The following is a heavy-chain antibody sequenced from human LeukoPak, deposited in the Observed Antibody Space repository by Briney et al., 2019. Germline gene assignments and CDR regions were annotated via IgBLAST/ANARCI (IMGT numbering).Heavy chain of an antibody. J-gene: IGHJ4*02. CDR1: GGSISSSSYY. CDR2: IYYSGTT. D-gene: IGHD6-13*01. Sequence: SETLSLTCTVSGGSISSSSYYWGWIRQPPGKGLEWIGSIYYSGTTYYNPSLKSRVTISVDTSKNQFSLRLSSVTAADTAVYYCARDSSWHSSSWDYWGQGTLVTVSS. CDR3: ARDSSWHSSSWDY. V-gene: IGHV4-39*07.